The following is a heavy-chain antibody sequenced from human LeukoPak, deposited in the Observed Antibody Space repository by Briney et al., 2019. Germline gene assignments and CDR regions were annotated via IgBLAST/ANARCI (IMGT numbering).Heavy chain of an antibody. CDR3: ARLGAGNWFDP. V-gene: IGHV4-59*08. CDR2: MFYSGTT. D-gene: IGHD6-13*01. Sequence: SETLSLTCTVSGGSISSYYWSWIQQHPGKGLEWIGFMFYSGTTNYNPSLKSRVTISVDTSKNQLSLKLSSVTAADTAVYYCARLGAGNWFDPWGQGTLVTVSA. J-gene: IGHJ5*02. CDR1: GGSISSYY.